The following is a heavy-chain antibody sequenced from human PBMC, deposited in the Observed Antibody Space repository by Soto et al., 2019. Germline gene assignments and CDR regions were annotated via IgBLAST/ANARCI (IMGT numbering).Heavy chain of an antibody. D-gene: IGHD5-12*01. CDR3: ARDDRGYSGYEALFWFDP. Sequence: GASVKVSCKASGYTFTSYYMHWVRQAPGQGLEWMGIINPSGGSTSYAQKFQGRVTMTRDTSTSTVYMELSSLRSEDTAVYYCARDDRGYSGYEALFWFDPWGQGTLVTVSS. CDR2: INPSGGST. J-gene: IGHJ5*02. CDR1: GYTFTSYY. V-gene: IGHV1-46*03.